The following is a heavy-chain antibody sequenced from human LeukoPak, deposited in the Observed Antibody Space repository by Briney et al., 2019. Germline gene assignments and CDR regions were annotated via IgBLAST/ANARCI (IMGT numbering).Heavy chain of an antibody. CDR2: ISAYNGNT. CDR1: GYTFTSYG. V-gene: IGHV1-18*01. CDR3: ARVTGGYYYDASDI. Sequence: GASVKVSCKASGYTFTSYGISWVRQAPGQGLEWMGGISAYNGNTNYAQKLQGRVTMTTDTSTSTAYMELRSLRSHDTAVYSCARVTGGYYYDASDIWGQGIMVTVSS. D-gene: IGHD3-22*01. J-gene: IGHJ3*02.